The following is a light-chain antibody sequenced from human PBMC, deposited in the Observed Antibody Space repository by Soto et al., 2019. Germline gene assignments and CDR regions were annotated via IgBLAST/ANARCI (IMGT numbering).Light chain of an antibody. Sequence: DIQMTQSPSTLPASVGDRVTITCRASQSISSWLAWYQQKPGKDPKLLIYKASSLESGVPSRFSGSGSLTEFTLTISSLQPDDFATYYCQQYNSYSPSFGQGTKLEIK. CDR2: KAS. J-gene: IGKJ2*01. V-gene: IGKV1-5*03. CDR3: QQYNSYSPS. CDR1: QSISSW.